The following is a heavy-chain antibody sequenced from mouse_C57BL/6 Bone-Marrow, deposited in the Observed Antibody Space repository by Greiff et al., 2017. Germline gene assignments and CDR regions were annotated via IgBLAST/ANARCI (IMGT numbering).Heavy chain of an antibody. V-gene: IGHV1-69*01. Sequence: QVQLQQPGAELVMPGASVKLSCKASGYTFTSYWMHWVKQRPGQGLEWIGEIDPSDSYTNYNQKFKGKSTLTVDKSSSTAYMQLSSLTSEDSGVYYCARGYYGSSSYYYAMDYWGQGTSVTVSS. CDR3: ARGYYGSSSYYYAMDY. CDR2: IDPSDSYT. J-gene: IGHJ4*01. CDR1: GYTFTSYW. D-gene: IGHD1-1*01.